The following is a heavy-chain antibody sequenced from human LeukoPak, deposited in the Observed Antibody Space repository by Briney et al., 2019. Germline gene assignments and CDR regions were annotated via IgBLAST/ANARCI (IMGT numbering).Heavy chain of an antibody. V-gene: IGHV3-66*01. J-gene: IGHJ4*02. CDR3: ARARCSGGSCYFGWYYFDY. Sequence: SGGSLRLSCAASGFTVSSNYMSWVRQDPGRELEWVSVIYSGGSTYYAASVKGRFTISRDNSTNTLYIQMNSLRAEDTAVYYCARARCSGGSCYFGWYYFDYWGQGTLVTVSS. CDR1: GFTVSSNY. CDR2: IYSGGST. D-gene: IGHD2-15*01.